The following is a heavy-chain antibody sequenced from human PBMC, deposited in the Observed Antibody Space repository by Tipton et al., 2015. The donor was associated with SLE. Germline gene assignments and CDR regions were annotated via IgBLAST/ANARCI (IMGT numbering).Heavy chain of an antibody. CDR3: ASVGAFDI. J-gene: IGHJ3*02. Sequence: SLRLSCAASGFTVSSNYMSWVRQAPGKGLEWVSVIYSGGSTYYADSVKGRFTISRDNAKNSLYLQMNSLRAEDTAVYYCASVGAFDIWGQGTMVTVSS. CDR2: IYSGGST. CDR1: GFTVSSNY. V-gene: IGHV3-53*01.